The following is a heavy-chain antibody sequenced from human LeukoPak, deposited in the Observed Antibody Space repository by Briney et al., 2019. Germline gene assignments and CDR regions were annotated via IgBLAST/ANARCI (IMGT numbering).Heavy chain of an antibody. CDR1: GGSISSGDYY. CDR3: ARHGTTGTNLNWFDP. CDR2: IYYSGST. V-gene: IGHV4-30-4*01. Sequence: SQTLSLTCTVSGGSISSGDYYWSWIRQPPGKGLEWIGYIYYSGSTNYNPSLKSRVSISIDTSKSQFSLKVSSVTAADTAVYYCARHGTTGTNLNWFDPWGQGTLVTVSS. J-gene: IGHJ5*02. D-gene: IGHD1-1*01.